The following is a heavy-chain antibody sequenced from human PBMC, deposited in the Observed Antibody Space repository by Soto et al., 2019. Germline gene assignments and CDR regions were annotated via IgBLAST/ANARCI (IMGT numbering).Heavy chain of an antibody. V-gene: IGHV4-31*02. CDR3: ARGEVLPAASLDY. CDR1: GGSISSGGYY. CDR2: IHYSGST. J-gene: IGHJ4*02. Sequence: SETLSLTCTVSGGSISSGGYYWSWIRQRPGKGLEWIGDIHYSGSTFYNPSLKSRVTIPVDTSENQFSLKLSSMTAADTAVYYCARGEVLPAASLDYWGQGTLVTVSS. D-gene: IGHD2-2*01.